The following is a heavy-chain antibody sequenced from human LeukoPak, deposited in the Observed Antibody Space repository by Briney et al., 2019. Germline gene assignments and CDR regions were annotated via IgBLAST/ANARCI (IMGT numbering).Heavy chain of an antibody. Sequence: ASVKVSCKASGYTFTSYDFNWVRQASGQGLAWMGWINPNSGNSGFTQKFQGRVTVTRSTSISTAYMELSSLTSDDTAVYYCARTSTGTRGGYDVWGQGTLVTVSS. V-gene: IGHV1-8*01. J-gene: IGHJ4*02. D-gene: IGHD1-1*01. CDR2: INPNSGNS. CDR1: GYTFTSYD. CDR3: ARTSTGTRGGYDV.